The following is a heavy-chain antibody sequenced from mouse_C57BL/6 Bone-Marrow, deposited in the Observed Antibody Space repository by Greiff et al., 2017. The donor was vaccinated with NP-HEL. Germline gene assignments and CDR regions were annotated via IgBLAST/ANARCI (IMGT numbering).Heavy chain of an antibody. CDR2: TYPRSGNT. CDR1: GYTFTSYG. J-gene: IGHJ4*01. D-gene: IGHD2-3*01. V-gene: IGHV1-81*01. CDR3: ARWGYYPYYYAMDY. Sequence: QVQLQQSGAELARPGASVKLSCKASGYTFTSYGISWVKQRTGQGLEWIGETYPRSGNTYYNEKFKGKATLTADKSSSTAYMELRSLTSEDSAVYFCARWGYYPYYYAMDYWGQGTSVTVSS.